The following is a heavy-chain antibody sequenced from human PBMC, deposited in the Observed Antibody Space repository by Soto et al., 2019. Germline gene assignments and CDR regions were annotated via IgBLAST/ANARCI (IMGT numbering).Heavy chain of an antibody. CDR3: ARDPRPRYCSSTSCYNWNWLDP. CDR1: GGSVSSGSYY. J-gene: IGHJ5*02. D-gene: IGHD2-2*02. V-gene: IGHV4-61*01. Sequence: SETLSLTCTVSGGSVSSGSYYWSWIRQPPGKGLEWIGYIYYSGSTNYNPSLKSRVTISVDTSKNQFSLKLSSVTAADTAVYYCARDPRPRYCSSTSCYNWNWLDPWGQGTLVTVSS. CDR2: IYYSGST.